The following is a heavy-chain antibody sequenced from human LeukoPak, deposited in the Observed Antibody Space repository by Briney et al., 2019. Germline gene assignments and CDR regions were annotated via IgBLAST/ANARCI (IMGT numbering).Heavy chain of an antibody. V-gene: IGHV3-7*01. CDR3: VRPTDK. CDR2: MNEDGSHK. Sequence: GGSLRLSCAASGFTFSSYSMNWVRQAPGKGLEWVANMNEDGSHKYYVDSVKGRFTISRDNAKNSLYLQMNSLRVEDTAVYYCVRPTDKWGQGTLVTVSS. CDR1: GFTFSSYS. J-gene: IGHJ4*02.